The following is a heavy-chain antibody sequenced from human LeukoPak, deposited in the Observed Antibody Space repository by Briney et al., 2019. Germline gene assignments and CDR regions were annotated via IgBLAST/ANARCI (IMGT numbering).Heavy chain of an antibody. Sequence: SETLSLTCAVYGGSFSGYYWSWIRQPPGKGLEWIGEINHSGSTNYNPSLKSRVTISVDTSKSQFSLKLSSVTAADTAVYYCARVYYDYVWGSSHPDYFDYWGQGTLVTVSS. CDR1: GGSFSGYY. CDR2: INHSGST. D-gene: IGHD3-16*01. V-gene: IGHV4-34*01. CDR3: ARVYYDYVWGSSHPDYFDY. J-gene: IGHJ4*02.